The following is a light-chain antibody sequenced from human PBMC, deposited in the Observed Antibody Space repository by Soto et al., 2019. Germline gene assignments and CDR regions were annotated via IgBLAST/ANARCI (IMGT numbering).Light chain of an antibody. CDR3: QQYGSSPPWT. V-gene: IGKV3-20*01. J-gene: IGKJ1*01. Sequence: EIVLTQSPGTLSVSPGERATLSCWAIQSVSSSFVAWYQQKPGQAPRLLIYGASSRATGIPDRFSGSGSGTDFTLTISRLEPEDFAVYYCQQYGSSPPWTFGQGTKVDIK. CDR1: QSVSSSF. CDR2: GAS.